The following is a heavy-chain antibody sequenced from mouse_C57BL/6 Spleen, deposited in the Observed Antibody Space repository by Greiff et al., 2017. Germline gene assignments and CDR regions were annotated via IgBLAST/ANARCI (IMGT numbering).Heavy chain of an antibody. D-gene: IGHD1-1*01. CDR1: GYAFSSSW. J-gene: IGHJ2*01. Sequence: QVQLQQSGPELVKPGASVKISCKASGYAFSSSWMNWVKQRPGKGLEWIGRIYPGDGDTNYNGKFKGQATLPADKSSSTAYMQLCSLTSEVSAVYFCARGITTVVATWDYFDYWGQGTTLTVAS. CDR2: IYPGDGDT. V-gene: IGHV1-82*01. CDR3: ARGITTVVATWDYFDY.